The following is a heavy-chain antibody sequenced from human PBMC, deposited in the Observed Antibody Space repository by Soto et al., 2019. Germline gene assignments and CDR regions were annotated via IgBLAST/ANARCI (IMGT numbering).Heavy chain of an antibody. D-gene: IGHD1-26*01. CDR2: IIPIFGTA. V-gene: IGHV1-69*13. Sequence: SVKVSCKASGGTFSSYAISWVRQAPGQGLEWMGGIIPIFGTANYAQKFQGRVTITADESTSTAYMELSSLRSEDTAVYYCAREPQGGDWFDPWGQGTLVTVSS. J-gene: IGHJ5*02. CDR3: AREPQGGDWFDP. CDR1: GGTFSSYA.